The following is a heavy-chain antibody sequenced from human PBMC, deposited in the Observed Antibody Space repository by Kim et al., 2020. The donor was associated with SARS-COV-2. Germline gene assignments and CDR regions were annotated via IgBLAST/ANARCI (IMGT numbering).Heavy chain of an antibody. Sequence: SETLSLTCTVSGGSISSSSYYWGWIRQPPGKGLEWIGSIYYSGSTYYNPSLKSRVTISVDTSKNQFSLKLSSVTAADTAVYYCAREKGYYISAARPLNNWFDPWGQGTLVTVSS. V-gene: IGHV4-39*07. J-gene: IGHJ5*02. D-gene: IGHD6-6*01. CDR1: GGSISSSSYY. CDR2: IYYSGST. CDR3: AREKGYYISAARPLNNWFDP.